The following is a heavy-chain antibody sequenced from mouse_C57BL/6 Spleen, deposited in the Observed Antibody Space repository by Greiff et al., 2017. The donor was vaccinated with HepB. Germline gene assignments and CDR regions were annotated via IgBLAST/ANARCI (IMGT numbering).Heavy chain of an antibody. J-gene: IGHJ3*01. V-gene: IGHV14-3*01. CDR3: ARPEVTGWFAY. Sequence: EVKLVEPVAELVRPGASVKLSCTASGFTFKNTYMHWVKQRPEQGLEWIGRIDPANGNTKYAPKFQGKATITADTSSNTAYLQLSSLTSEDTAIYYCARPEVTGWFAYWGQGTLVTVSA. CDR2: IDPANGNT. D-gene: IGHD4-1*01. CDR1: GFTFKNTY.